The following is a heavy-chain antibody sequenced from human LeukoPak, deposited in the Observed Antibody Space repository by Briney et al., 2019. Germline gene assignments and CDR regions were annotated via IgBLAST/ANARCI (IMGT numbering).Heavy chain of an antibody. D-gene: IGHD4-17*01. CDR1: GDTLNNDD. CDR2: IVPIVEIT. J-gene: IGHJ5*02. V-gene: IGHV1-69*04. CDR3: ARGNYGDPNWFDP. Sequence: SVKVSCKASGDTLNNDDITWVRQAPGRGLEWMGRIVPIVEITNYAESFQGRVTITADKPTNTFSMQLASLMSSDTAIYFCARGNYGDPNWFDPWGQGTLVTVSS.